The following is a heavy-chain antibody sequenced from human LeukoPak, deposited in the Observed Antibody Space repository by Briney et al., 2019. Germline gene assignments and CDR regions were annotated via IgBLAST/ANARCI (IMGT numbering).Heavy chain of an antibody. V-gene: IGHV3-23*01. CDR1: GFTFSTYA. CDR3: AKDRRDEAYGSGGADYFDY. CDR2: ISASGGST. J-gene: IGHJ4*02. D-gene: IGHD3-10*01. Sequence: GGSLRLSCAASGFTFSTYAMSWLRHVRGKGLEWVAAISASGGSTYYADSVKDRFTIPRDNSKTTLNLQMNSLRAEDTAVYYCAKDRRDEAYGSGGADYFDYWGQGTLVTVSS.